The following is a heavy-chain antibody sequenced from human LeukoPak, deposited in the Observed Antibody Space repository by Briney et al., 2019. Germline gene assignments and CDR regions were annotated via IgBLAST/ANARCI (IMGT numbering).Heavy chain of an antibody. Sequence: GGSLRLSCAASGFTFSKYGIHWVRQAPGKGLEWVAFIFYDGVKDYYADSVKGRFTISRDNSKNTVFLQMNSLRGNDTAVYYCAKDRLAYKYYYYMDVWGKGTAVTVSS. CDR1: GFTFSKYG. CDR3: AKDRLAYKYYYYMDV. V-gene: IGHV3-30*02. CDR2: IFYDGVKD. J-gene: IGHJ6*03. D-gene: IGHD2-21*01.